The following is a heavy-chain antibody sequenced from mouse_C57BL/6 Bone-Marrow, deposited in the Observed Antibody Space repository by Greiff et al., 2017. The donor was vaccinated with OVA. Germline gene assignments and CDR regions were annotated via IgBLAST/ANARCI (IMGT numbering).Heavy chain of an antibody. CDR3: ARQADYYGSSYGFAY. V-gene: IGHV5-12*01. CDR1: GFTFSDYY. Sequence: DVKLVESGGGLVQPGGSLKLSCAASGFTFSDYYMYWVRQTPEKRLEWVAYISNGGGSTYYPDTVKGRFTISRDNAKNTLYLQMSRLKSEDTAMYYCARQADYYGSSYGFAYWGQGTLVTVSA. D-gene: IGHD1-1*01. CDR2: ISNGGGST. J-gene: IGHJ3*01.